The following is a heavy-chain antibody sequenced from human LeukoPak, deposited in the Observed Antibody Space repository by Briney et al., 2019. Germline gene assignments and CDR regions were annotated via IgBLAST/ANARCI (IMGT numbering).Heavy chain of an antibody. CDR3: ARRARYHSSFPLDF. V-gene: IGHV5-10-1*01. D-gene: IGHD6-13*01. CDR2: VDPTDSDV. J-gene: IGHJ4*02. Sequence: PGESLKISCKGSGFIFNTYWISWVRQMPGKGLEWMGIVDPTDSDVDYSPSFQGHVTLSSDTSTSTVYLQWSSLKASDTAVYYCARRARYHSSFPLDFWGQGTQVIVSS. CDR1: GFIFNTYW.